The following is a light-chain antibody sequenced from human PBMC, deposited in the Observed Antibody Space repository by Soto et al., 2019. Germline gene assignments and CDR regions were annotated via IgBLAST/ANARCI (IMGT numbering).Light chain of an antibody. CDR2: GAS. V-gene: IGKV3-20*01. CDR1: QSVSSSY. Sequence: EIVLTQSPGTLSLSPGERATLSCRASQSVSSSYLAWYQQKPGQAPRLLIYGASSRATGIPDRFSDSGSGTVFTRSISRLEPEDFAVYYCQQYGSSSWTFGQGAKVEIK. J-gene: IGKJ1*01. CDR3: QQYGSSSWT.